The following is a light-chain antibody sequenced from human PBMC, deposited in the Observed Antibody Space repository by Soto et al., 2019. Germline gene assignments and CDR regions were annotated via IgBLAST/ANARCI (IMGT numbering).Light chain of an antibody. CDR1: QSVSSN. V-gene: IGKV3-15*01. CDR2: GAS. J-gene: IGKJ5*01. Sequence: VVTISAAALSLSQGERATLSCRASQSVSSNLAWYQQKPGQAPRLLIYGASTRATGIPDRFSGGGSGTDFTLTISSLEPEDFAVYYSQQWAILPTRFGQGTRLAIK. CDR3: QQWAILPTR.